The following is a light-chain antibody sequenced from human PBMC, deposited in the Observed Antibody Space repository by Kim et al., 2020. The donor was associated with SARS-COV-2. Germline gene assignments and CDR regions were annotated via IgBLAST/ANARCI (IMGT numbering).Light chain of an antibody. CDR1: QSVRSNY. J-gene: IGKJ2*01. CDR3: QQYGTAPYT. CDR2: VAS. Sequence: LAPGERATISCRASQSVRSNYLAWYQQKPGQAPRLLIYVASSRATGIPDKFSGSGSGTDFTLTISRLEAEDFAVYYCQQYGTAPYTFGQGTKLEI. V-gene: IGKV3-20*01.